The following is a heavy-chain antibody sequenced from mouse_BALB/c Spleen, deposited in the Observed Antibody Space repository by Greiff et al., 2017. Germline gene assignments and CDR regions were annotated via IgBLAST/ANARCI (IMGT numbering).Heavy chain of an antibody. Sequence: VQLQQSAAELARPGASVKMSCKASGYTFTSYTMHWVKQRPGQGLEWIGYINPSSGYTEYNQKFKDKTTLTADKSSSTAYMQLSILTSEDSAVYVCSSCDDCGSNRLDYGGQGTTLTVSA. CDR2: INPSSGYT. D-gene: IGHD1-1*02. CDR1: GYTFTSYT. CDR3: SSCDDCGSNRLDY. J-gene: IGHJ2*01. V-gene: IGHV1-4*02.